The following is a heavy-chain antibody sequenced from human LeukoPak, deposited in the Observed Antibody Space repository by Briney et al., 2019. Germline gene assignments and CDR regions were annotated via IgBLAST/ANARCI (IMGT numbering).Heavy chain of an antibody. CDR3: ANIEYSSSSVGY. CDR1: GGTFSSYA. V-gene: IGHV1-69*04. Sequence: ASVKVSCKASGGTFSSYAISWVRQAPGHGLEWMGRIIPIFGIANYAQKFQGRVTITADKSTSTAYMELSSLRSEDTAVYYCANIEYSSSSVGYWGQGTLVTVSS. D-gene: IGHD6-6*01. CDR2: IIPIFGIA. J-gene: IGHJ4*02.